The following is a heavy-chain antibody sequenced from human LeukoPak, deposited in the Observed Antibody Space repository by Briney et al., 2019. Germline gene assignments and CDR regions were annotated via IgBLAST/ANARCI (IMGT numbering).Heavy chain of an antibody. V-gene: IGHV4-61*02. CDR2: IHTSGDT. CDR1: GDSISSGRSY. J-gene: IGHJ4*02. CDR3: VRDWNGDYFDY. D-gene: IGHD1-1*01. Sequence: SETLSLTCTVSGDSISSGRSYWTWLRQPAGKALEWIGRIHTSGDTNYSPSLKSRVTISRDTSKNQFSLRLTSVAAADTAVYYCVRDWNGDYFDYWGQGTLVSVSS.